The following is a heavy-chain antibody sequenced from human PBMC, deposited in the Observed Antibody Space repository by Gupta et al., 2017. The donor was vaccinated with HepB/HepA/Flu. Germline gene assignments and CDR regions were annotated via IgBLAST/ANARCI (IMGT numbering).Heavy chain of an antibody. CDR1: GFSLSSYG. D-gene: IGHD3-16*01. J-gene: IGHJ5*02. Sequence: QLVEAGGGLVKPGGSLRLSCEGSGFSLSSYGMTWVRQAPGKGLEWVSSIDSSNHYTYNADSVRGRFTISRDSANNSLFLHMNSLRADDTAVYYGARAGYDSWSNNWFDPWGPGTRVTVSS. CDR2: IDSSNHYT. CDR3: ARAGYDSWSNNWFDP. V-gene: IGHV3-21*02.